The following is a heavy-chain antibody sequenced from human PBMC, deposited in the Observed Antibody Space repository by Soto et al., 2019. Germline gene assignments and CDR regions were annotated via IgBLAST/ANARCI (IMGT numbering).Heavy chain of an antibody. CDR3: ARELDYGDSYYFDY. V-gene: IGHV3-7*01. CDR2: IKQDGSEK. J-gene: IGHJ4*02. CDR1: GFTFSSYW. D-gene: IGHD4-17*01. Sequence: GGSLRLSCAASGFTFSSYWMSWVRQAPGKGLEWVANIKQDGSEKYYVDSVKGRFTISRDNAKNSLYLQMNSLRAKDTAVYYCARELDYGDSYYFDYWGQGTLVTVSS.